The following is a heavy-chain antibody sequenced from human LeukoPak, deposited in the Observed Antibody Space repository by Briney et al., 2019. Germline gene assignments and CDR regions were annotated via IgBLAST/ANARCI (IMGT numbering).Heavy chain of an antibody. J-gene: IGHJ3*02. CDR2: IYYSGST. Sequence: SETLSLTCTVYGGSISSYYWRWIRQPPGKGLEWSGYIYYSGSTNYNPSLKSRVTISVDTSKNQFSLKLSSVTAADTAVYYCARQPRSDILTGYYAFDIWGQGTMVTVSS. CDR3: ARQPRSDILTGYYAFDI. CDR1: GGSISSYY. D-gene: IGHD3-9*01. V-gene: IGHV4-59*01.